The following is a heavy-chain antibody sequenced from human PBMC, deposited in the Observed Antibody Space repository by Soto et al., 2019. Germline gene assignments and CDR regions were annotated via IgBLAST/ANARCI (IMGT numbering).Heavy chain of an antibody. CDR3: ARVKTGVTTFLDY. CDR1: GYTFTSYA. D-gene: IGHD4-17*01. CDR2: INTGNGNT. J-gene: IGHJ4*02. V-gene: IGHV1-3*04. Sequence: EASVKVSCKASGYTFTSYAMHWVRQAPGQRLEWMGWINTGNGNTEYSQRFQGRVTITRDTSASTAYMELSSLRSEDTAVYYCARVKTGVTTFLDYGGQGTLVTVSS.